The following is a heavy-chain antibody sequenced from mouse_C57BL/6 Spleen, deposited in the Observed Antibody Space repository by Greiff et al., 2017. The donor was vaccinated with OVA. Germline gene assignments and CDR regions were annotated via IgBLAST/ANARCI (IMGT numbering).Heavy chain of an antibody. CDR3: ARGDFGSSPFYYFDY. Sequence: QVHVKQSGPELVKPGASVKISCKASGYAFSSSWMNWVKQRPGKGLEWIGRIYPGDGDTNYNGKFKGKATLTADKSSSTAYMQLSSLTSEDSAVYFCARGDFGSSPFYYFDYWGQGTTLTVSS. V-gene: IGHV1-82*01. CDR1: GYAFSSSW. D-gene: IGHD1-1*01. CDR2: IYPGDGDT. J-gene: IGHJ2*01.